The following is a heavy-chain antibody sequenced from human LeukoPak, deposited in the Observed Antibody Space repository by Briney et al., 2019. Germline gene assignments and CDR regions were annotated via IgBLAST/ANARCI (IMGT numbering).Heavy chain of an antibody. V-gene: IGHV3-7*01. CDR3: ARDKEEMVRAPYAFGI. D-gene: IGHD3-10*01. CDR2: IKQDESEK. CDR1: GFTFSKYW. Sequence: GSLRLSCAASGFTFSKYWMTWVRQAPGKGLEWVANIKQDESEKYYGDSVKGRFTISRDNAKNSLYLQMNSLRAEDTAVYYCARDKEEMVRAPYAFGIWGQGTMVTVSS. J-gene: IGHJ3*02.